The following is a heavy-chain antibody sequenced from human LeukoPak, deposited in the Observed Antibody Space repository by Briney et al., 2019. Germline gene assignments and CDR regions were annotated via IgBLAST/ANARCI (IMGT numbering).Heavy chain of an antibody. CDR3: AAVVRGVIDD. Sequence: SETLSLTCTVSGGSISSSSYYWGWIRQPPGKGLEWIGSIYYSGSTYYNPSLKSQVTISVDTSKNQFSLKLSAVTAADTAVYYCAAVVRGVIDDWGQGTLVTVSS. J-gene: IGHJ4*02. V-gene: IGHV4-39*01. CDR2: IYYSGST. CDR1: GGSISSSSYY. D-gene: IGHD3-10*01.